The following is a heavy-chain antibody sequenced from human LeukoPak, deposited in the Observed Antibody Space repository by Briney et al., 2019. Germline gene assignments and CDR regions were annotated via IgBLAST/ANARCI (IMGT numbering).Heavy chain of an antibody. Sequence: SVKVSCKASGGTFSSYAISWVRQAPGQGLEWMGGIIPIFGTANYAQKFQGRVTTTTDESTSTAYMELSSLRSEDTAVYYCARGRDGYMGYFDYWGQGTLVTVSS. CDR2: IIPIFGTA. D-gene: IGHD5-24*01. CDR3: ARGRDGYMGYFDY. J-gene: IGHJ4*02. CDR1: GGTFSSYA. V-gene: IGHV1-69*05.